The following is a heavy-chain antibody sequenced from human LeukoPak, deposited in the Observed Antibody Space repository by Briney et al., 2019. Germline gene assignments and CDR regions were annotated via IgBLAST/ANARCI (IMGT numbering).Heavy chain of an antibody. J-gene: IGHJ3*02. Sequence: SETLSLTCTVSGGSISSSSYYWGWIRQPPGKGLEWIGSIYYSGSTYYNPSLKSRVTISVDTSKNQFSLKLSSVTAADTAVYYCASGWDSSGYRSWVRAFDIWGQGTMVTVSS. D-gene: IGHD3-22*01. V-gene: IGHV4-39*01. CDR1: GGSISSSSYY. CDR2: IYYSGST. CDR3: ASGWDSSGYRSWVRAFDI.